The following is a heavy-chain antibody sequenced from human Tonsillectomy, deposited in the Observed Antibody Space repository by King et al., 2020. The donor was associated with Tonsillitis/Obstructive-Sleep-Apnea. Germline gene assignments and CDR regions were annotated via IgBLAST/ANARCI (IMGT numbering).Heavy chain of an antibody. CDR1: GFTFSSCG. J-gene: IGHJ4*02. V-gene: IGHV3-33*01. D-gene: IGHD3-10*01. CDR3: AREYGSGLYYFDY. Sequence: VQLVQSGGGVVQPGRSLRLSCAASGFTFSSCGMHWVRQAPGKGLEWVAVIWYDGSNKYYADSVKGRFTISRDNSKNTVHLQMNSLRAEDTAVYYCAREYGSGLYYFDYWGQGTLVTDSS. CDR2: IWYDGSNK.